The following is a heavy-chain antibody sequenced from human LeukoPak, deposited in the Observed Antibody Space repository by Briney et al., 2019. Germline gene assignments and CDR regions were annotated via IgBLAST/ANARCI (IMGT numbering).Heavy chain of an antibody. V-gene: IGHV3-66*01. CDR3: ARDTGIDAFDI. D-gene: IGHD3-10*01. CDR1: GFTFSRYA. CDR2: IYIGGST. Sequence: GGSLRLSCSASGFTFSRYAMHWVRQAPGKGLEWVSVIYIGGSTYYADSVKGRFTISRDSSKNTLNLQMNSLRAEDTAVYYCARDTGIDAFDIWGQGTMVTVSP. J-gene: IGHJ3*02.